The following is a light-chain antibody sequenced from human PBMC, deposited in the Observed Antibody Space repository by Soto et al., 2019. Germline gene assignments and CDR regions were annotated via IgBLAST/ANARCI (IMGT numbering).Light chain of an antibody. V-gene: IGKV2-28*01. CDR3: MQPLQSWT. CDR1: QSLLNSNGYNY. Sequence: DIVMTQSPLSLPVTPGEPASISCRSSQSLLNSNGYNYLDWYLQKPGQSPQLLIYLGSNRASGVPDRFSGSGSGTDFTLKISRVEAGDVGVYYCMQPLQSWTVGQGTKVDIK. J-gene: IGKJ1*01. CDR2: LGS.